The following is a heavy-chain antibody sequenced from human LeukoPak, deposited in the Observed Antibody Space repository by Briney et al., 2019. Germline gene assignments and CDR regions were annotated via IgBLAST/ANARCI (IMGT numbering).Heavy chain of an antibody. CDR2: IYYSGST. CDR1: GGSVSSGSYY. Sequence: SETLSLTCTVSGGSVSSGSYYWSWIRQPPGKGLEWIGYIYYSGSTNYNPSLKSRVTISVDTSKNQFSLMLSSVTAADTAVYYCAGGYCSGGSCYSLDYWGQGTLVTVSS. CDR3: AGGYCSGGSCYSLDY. J-gene: IGHJ4*02. V-gene: IGHV4-61*01. D-gene: IGHD2-15*01.